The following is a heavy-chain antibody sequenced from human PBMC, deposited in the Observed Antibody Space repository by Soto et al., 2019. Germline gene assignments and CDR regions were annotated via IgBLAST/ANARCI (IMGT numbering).Heavy chain of an antibody. CDR3: ARSEYSVFDF. CDR1: GGSFKSGSYS. V-gene: IGHV2-5*08. J-gene: IGHJ4*01. D-gene: IGHD2-15*01. CDR2: IYWDDDK. Sequence: TLSLTCTVSGGSFKSGSYSWSWIRQPPGKGLEWLALIYWDDDKRYSPFLKSRLTITKDTSKNQVVLRMTNMDPLDTATYYCARSEYSVFDFWGQGTLVTVSS.